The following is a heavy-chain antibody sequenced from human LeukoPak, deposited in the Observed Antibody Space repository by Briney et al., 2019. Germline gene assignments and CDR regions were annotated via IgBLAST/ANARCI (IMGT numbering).Heavy chain of an antibody. V-gene: IGHV1-69*05. CDR2: IIPIFGRA. Sequence: SVNVSCKASGGTFSSYAISWVRQAPGQGLEWVGGIIPIFGRANHAQKFQGRDTITTDESTSTAYMELSSLRSEDTAVYCCARAYCGGDCYPPLYDYWGQGALVTVSS. CDR1: GGTFSSYA. CDR3: ARAYCGGDCYPPLYDY. D-gene: IGHD2-21*02. J-gene: IGHJ4*02.